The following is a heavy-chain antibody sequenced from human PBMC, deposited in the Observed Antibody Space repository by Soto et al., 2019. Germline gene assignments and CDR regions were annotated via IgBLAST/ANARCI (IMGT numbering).Heavy chain of an antibody. CDR3: AREYGDYGVIDY. D-gene: IGHD4-17*01. V-gene: IGHV4-34*01. Sequence: QVQLQQWGAGLLKPSETLSLTCAVYGGSFSCYHWSWIRQPPGKGLEWIGEINHSGSTNYNPYLKSRVTISVDTSKNQFSLKLSSVTAADTAVYYCAREYGDYGVIDYWGQGTLVTVSS. CDR1: GGSFSCYH. CDR2: INHSGST. J-gene: IGHJ4*02.